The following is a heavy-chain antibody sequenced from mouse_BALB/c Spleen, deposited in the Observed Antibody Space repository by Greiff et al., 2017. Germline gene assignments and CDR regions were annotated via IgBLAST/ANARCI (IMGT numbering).Heavy chain of an antibody. V-gene: IGHV1-87*01. Sequence: VQVVESGAELARPGASVKLSCKASGYTFTSYWMQWVKQRPGQGLEWIGAIYPGDGDTRYTQKFKGKATLTADKSSSTAYMQLSSLASEDSAVYYCARDSSSWFAYWGQGTLVTVSA. CDR2: IYPGDGDT. CDR3: ARDSSSWFAY. J-gene: IGHJ3*01. D-gene: IGHD1-1*01. CDR1: GYTFTSYW.